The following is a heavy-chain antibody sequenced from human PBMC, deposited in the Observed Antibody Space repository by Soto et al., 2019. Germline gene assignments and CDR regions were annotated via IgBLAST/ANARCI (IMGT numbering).Heavy chain of an antibody. CDR1: GYTFTSYG. D-gene: IGHD6-6*01. CDR2: ISAYNGNT. CDR3: AREGTVEYSSSYYYYYGMDV. Sequence: GXSVKVSCKASGYTFTSYGISWVRQAPGQGLEWMGWISAYNGNTNYAQKLQGRVTMTTDTSTSTAYMELRSLRSDDTAVYYCAREGTVEYSSSYYYYYGMDVWGQGTTVTVSS. J-gene: IGHJ6*02. V-gene: IGHV1-18*04.